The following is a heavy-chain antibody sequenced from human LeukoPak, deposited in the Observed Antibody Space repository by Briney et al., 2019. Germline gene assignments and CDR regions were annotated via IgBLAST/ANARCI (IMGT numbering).Heavy chain of an antibody. D-gene: IGHD6-13*01. J-gene: IGHJ4*02. CDR2: INAGSGNT. Sequence: ASVKVSCKASGYTFNSYAIHWVRQAPGQRLEWMGWINAGSGNTKYSQKFQGRVTITTDESTSTAYMELSSLRSEDTAVYYCARVGTSAAAGTRGLDYWGQGTLVTVSS. CDR3: ARVGTSAAAGTRGLDY. V-gene: IGHV1-3*01. CDR1: GYTFNSYA.